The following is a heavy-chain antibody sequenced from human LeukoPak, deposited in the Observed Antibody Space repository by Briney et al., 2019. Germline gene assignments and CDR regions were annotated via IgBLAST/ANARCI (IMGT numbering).Heavy chain of an antibody. CDR2: ISSRGDST. Sequence: PGGSLILSCAASGFIFSNYTMSWVRQVPGRCLEWVSTISSRGDSTYVADSVKGRFTISRDNSKNSLYLQMNTVRAEDTAVYYCVKGPRPDITVAHTVENWGQGTLVTVSS. CDR1: GFIFSNYT. J-gene: IGHJ4*02. D-gene: IGHD6-19*01. CDR3: VKGPRPDITVAHTVEN. V-gene: IGHV3-23*01.